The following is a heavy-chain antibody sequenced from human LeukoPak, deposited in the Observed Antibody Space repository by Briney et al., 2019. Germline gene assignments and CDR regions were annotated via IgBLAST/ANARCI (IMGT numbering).Heavy chain of an antibody. J-gene: IGHJ6*02. V-gene: IGHV1-69*05. CDR2: IIPIFGTA. CDR1: GYTFTSYA. CDR3: ARARGIAAAGYYYGMDV. Sequence: ASVKVSCKASGYTFTSYAISWVRQAPGQGLEWMGGIIPIFGTANYAQKFQGRVTITTDESTSTAYMELSSLRSEDTAVYYCARARGIAAAGYYYGMDVWGQGTTVTVSS. D-gene: IGHD6-13*01.